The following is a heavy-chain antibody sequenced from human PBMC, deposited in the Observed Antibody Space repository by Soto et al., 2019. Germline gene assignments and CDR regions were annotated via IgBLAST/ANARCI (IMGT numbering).Heavy chain of an antibody. V-gene: IGHV3-23*01. J-gene: IGHJ4*02. Sequence: GGRMRLSCPASGFTFRNYDINGVRQGPGKGLEWVSSIRAGGDSRKYVTSVKGRFTISRDNSKNTLYLQMNSLRAEDTAVYYCAKDLFTIVRLFDSWGQGTLVTVSS. CDR3: AKDLFTIVRLFDS. D-gene: IGHD3-10*01. CDR2: IRAGGDSR. CDR1: GFTFRNYD.